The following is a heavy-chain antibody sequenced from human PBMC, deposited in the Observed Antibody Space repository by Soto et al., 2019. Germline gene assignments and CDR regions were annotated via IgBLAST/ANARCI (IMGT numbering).Heavy chain of an antibody. Sequence: ETLSLPCAVYAGSVSGYYWSWIRQPPGKRLEWIGEINQSGNTNYNPSLKIRVTISVATSQNQFSLKLSSVTAAETAVYYRGRGFGSSGEYYSLFDPWGQGTQVTVSS. V-gene: IGHV4-34*01. J-gene: IGHJ5*02. CDR2: INQSGNT. D-gene: IGHD3-22*01. CDR1: AGSVSGYY. CDR3: GRGFGSSGEYYSLFDP.